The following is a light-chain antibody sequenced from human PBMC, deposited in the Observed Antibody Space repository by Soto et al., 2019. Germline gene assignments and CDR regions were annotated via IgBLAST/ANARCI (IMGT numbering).Light chain of an antibody. CDR1: SGDVGGYNY. CDR3: SSYTTSNTRQIV. J-gene: IGLJ1*01. V-gene: IGLV2-14*03. CDR2: DVS. Sequence: QSVLTQPASVSGSPGQSINISCTGTSGDVGGYNYVSWYQHHPGKAPKLIIYDVSNRPSGVSNPLSGSKSGNTASLTISGLQPEDEAGYYCSSYTTSNTRQIVFGTGTRSPS.